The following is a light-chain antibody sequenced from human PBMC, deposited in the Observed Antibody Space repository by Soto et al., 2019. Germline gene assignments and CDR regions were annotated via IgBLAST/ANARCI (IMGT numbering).Light chain of an antibody. V-gene: IGKV1-9*01. J-gene: IGKJ3*01. CDR2: GAS. Sequence: DIQLTQSPSFLSASVGDRVTITCRASQGISSYLAWYQQKPGKAPNLLIYGASTLQSGVPSRFSGSGSGTEFTLTISSLQPEDFATYYCQQLNSYLEFTFGPGTKVDIK. CDR3: QQLNSYLEFT. CDR1: QGISSY.